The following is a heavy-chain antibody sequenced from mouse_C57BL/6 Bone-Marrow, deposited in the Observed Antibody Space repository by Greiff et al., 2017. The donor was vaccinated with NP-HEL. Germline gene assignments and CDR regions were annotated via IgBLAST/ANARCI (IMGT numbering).Heavy chain of an antibody. Sequence: QVHVKQSGAELVRPGTSVKMSCKASGYTFTNYWIGWAKQRPGHGLEWIGDIYPGGGYTTYNEKFKGKATLTADKSSSTAYMQFSSLTSEDSAIYYCARLEYDYPWFAYWGQGTLVTVSA. J-gene: IGHJ3*01. CDR3: ARLEYDYPWFAY. CDR1: GYTFTNYW. D-gene: IGHD2-4*01. CDR2: IYPGGGYT. V-gene: IGHV1-63*01.